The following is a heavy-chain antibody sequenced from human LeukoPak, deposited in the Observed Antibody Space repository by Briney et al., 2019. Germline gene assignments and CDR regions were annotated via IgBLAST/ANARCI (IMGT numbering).Heavy chain of an antibody. CDR1: GFTFTNYW. CDR3: ASRAGKPGNTPWCFDY. J-gene: IGHJ4*02. D-gene: IGHD1-7*01. V-gene: IGHV3-7*01. CDR2: IRQDGSET. Sequence: GGSLRLSCAASGFTFTNYWMTWVRQAPGKGPEWVANIRQDGSETNYVDSVRGRFTIARDNTKNSLYLQMTSLRGEDTAVYYCASRAGKPGNTPWCFDYWGEGALVTVSS.